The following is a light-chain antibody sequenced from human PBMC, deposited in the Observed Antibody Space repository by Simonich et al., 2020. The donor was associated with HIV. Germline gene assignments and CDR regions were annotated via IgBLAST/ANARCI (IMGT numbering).Light chain of an antibody. V-gene: IGKV4-1*01. J-gene: IGKJ1*01. Sequence: DIVMTQSPDSLAVSLGERATINCKSSQSILYSSNIKNYLAWYQQRPGQPPRLLIYWASTRESGVPDRFSGSGSGTEFTLTISSMQSEDFAVYYCQQYNNWPPWTFGQGTKVEIK. CDR2: WAS. CDR3: QQYNNWPPWT. CDR1: QSILYSSNIKNY.